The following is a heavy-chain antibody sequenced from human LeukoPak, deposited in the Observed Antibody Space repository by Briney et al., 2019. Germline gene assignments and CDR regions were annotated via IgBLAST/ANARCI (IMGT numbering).Heavy chain of an antibody. V-gene: IGHV4-59*01. J-gene: IGHJ4*02. CDR2: ISDSGST. CDR1: GVSISSFH. Sequence: SETLSLTCTVSGVSISSFHWSWIRQTPGKGLEWIGYISDSGSTNYNPSLKSRITISRDTYKKQFSLKLRSVTAADTAVYYCVRYLVLLGYFDIWGQGTPVTVSS. D-gene: IGHD4/OR15-4a*01. CDR3: VRYLVLLGYFDI.